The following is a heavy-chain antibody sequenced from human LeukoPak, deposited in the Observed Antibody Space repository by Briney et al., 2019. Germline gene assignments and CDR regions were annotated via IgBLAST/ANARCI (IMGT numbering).Heavy chain of an antibody. CDR2: IIPIFGTA. D-gene: IGHD6-19*01. CDR1: GGTFSSYA. Sequence: ASVKVSCKASGGTFSSYAISWVRQAPGQGLEWMGRIIPIFGTANYAQKFQGRVTITTDESTSTAYMELSSLRSEDTAVYYCARDASSGWNPSWFDPSGQGTLVTVSS. V-gene: IGHV1-69*05. CDR3: ARDASSGWNPSWFDP. J-gene: IGHJ5*02.